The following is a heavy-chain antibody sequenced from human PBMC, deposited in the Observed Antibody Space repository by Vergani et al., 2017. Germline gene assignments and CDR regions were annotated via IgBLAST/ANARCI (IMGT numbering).Heavy chain of an antibody. CDR1: GITFWKFG. V-gene: IGHV3-9*01. J-gene: IGHJ4*02. D-gene: IGHD2-8*01. CDR3: ARGYCTNSICRGKVDS. CDR2: ISWNSGAV. Sequence: EVDLVESGGGLAQPGGSLRLSCEASGITFWKFGMHWVRQGPGKGLEWVSGISWNSGAVDYADSVRGRFTISRENAKNSLFLEMNSLRFEDTAVYYCARGYCTNSICRGKVDSWGQGTLVTVSS.